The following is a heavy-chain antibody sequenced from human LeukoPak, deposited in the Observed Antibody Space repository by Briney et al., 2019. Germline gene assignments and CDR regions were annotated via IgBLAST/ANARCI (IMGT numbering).Heavy chain of an antibody. CDR2: INHSGST. CDR3: ARRPTRPSRGWGY. J-gene: IGHJ4*02. D-gene: IGHD6-19*01. V-gene: IGHV4-34*01. Sequence: SETLSLTCAVYGGSFSGYYWSWIRKPPGKGLERIWEINHSGSTNYNPSLNSRVTISVDTSKNQFSRKLSSVTAADTAVYFCARRPTRPSRGWGYWGQGTLVTVSS. CDR1: GGSFSGYY.